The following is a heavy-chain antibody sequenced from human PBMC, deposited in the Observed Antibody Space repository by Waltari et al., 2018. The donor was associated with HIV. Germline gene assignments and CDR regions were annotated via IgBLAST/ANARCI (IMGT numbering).Heavy chain of an antibody. CDR3: ARRALWLRPVYYFDY. D-gene: IGHD5-12*01. CDR1: GEPFDGYY. Sequence: QVQLQQWGEGLLKPSETLSLTCAVYGEPFDGYYWSWIRQPPGKRLEWMGEINHRRNTNYNPSLKSRLTMSVDASKNQFSLNLNSVTAADTGVYYCARRALWLRPVYYFDYWGQGALVTVSS. V-gene: IGHV4-34*01. CDR2: INHRRNT. J-gene: IGHJ4*02.